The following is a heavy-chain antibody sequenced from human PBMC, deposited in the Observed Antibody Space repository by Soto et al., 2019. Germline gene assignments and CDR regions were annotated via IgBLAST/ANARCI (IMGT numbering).Heavy chain of an antibody. D-gene: IGHD6-19*01. V-gene: IGHV4-34*01. CDR1: GGSFSGYY. CDR2: INHSGST. J-gene: IGHJ4*02. CDR3: ARVQNGWHDY. Sequence: SETLCLTCAVYGGSFSGYYWSWIRQPPGKGLEWIGEINHSGSTNYNPSLKSRVTISVDTSKNQFSLKLSSVTAADTAVYYCARVQNGWHDYRGQRTLVTVSS.